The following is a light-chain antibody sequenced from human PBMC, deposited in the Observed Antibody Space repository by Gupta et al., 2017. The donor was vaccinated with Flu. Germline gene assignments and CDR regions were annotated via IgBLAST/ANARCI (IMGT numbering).Light chain of an antibody. V-gene: IGLV8-61*01. CDR3: ILVVEPGTWL. CDR1: AGSVSSNNY. J-gene: IGLJ2*01. CDR2: DTD. Sequence: TITLTCDLTAGSVSSNNYPSWYRQTPGQAPRTLIYDTDSRASGVSDRFSGSVVGNKAALTITGVQADDESDYFCILVVEPGTWLFGGGTKLTVL.